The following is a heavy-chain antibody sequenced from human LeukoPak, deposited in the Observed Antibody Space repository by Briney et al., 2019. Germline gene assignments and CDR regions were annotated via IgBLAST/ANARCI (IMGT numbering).Heavy chain of an antibody. J-gene: IGHJ4*02. V-gene: IGHV1-18*01. CDR3: ARVNYVWGSYRYMYFDY. CDR1: GGTFSSYA. D-gene: IGHD3-16*02. CDR2: ISAYNGNT. Sequence: ASVKVSCKASGGTFSSYAISWVRQAPGQGLEWMGWISAYNGNTNYAQKLQGRVTMTTDTSTSTAYMELRSLRSDDTAVYYCARVNYVWGSYRYMYFDYWGQGTLVTVSS.